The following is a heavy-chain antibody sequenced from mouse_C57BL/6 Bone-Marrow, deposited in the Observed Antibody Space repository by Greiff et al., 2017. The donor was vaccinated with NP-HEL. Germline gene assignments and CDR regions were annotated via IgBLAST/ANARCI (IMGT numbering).Heavy chain of an antibody. D-gene: IGHD1-1*01. J-gene: IGHJ2*01. CDR3: TRTLLLPYYFDY. Sequence: VQLQQSGAELVRPGASVTLSCKASGYTFTDYEMHWVKQTPVHGLEWIGAIDPETGGTAYNQKFKGKAILTADNSSSTAYMELRSLTSEDSAVYYCTRTLLLPYYFDYWGQGTTLTVSS. CDR2: IDPETGGT. CDR1: GYTFTDYE. V-gene: IGHV1-15*01.